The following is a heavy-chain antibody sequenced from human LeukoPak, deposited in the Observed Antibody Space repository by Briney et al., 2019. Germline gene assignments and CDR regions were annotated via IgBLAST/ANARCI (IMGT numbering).Heavy chain of an antibody. CDR2: INPNSGGT. CDR3: ARTDWSIAARPFDY. CDR1: GYTFTGYY. J-gene: IGHJ4*02. D-gene: IGHD6-6*01. Sequence: GASVKVSCKASGYTFTGYYMHWVRQAPGQGLEWMGWINPNSGGTNYAQKFQGRVTMTRDTSISTAYMELSRLRSDDTAVYYCARTDWSIAARPFDYWGQGTLVTVSS. V-gene: IGHV1-2*02.